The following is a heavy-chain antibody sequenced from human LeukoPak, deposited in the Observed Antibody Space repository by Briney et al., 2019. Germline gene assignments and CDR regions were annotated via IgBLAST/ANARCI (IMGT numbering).Heavy chain of an antibody. CDR2: INWNGGNI. Sequence: GGSLRLSCAASGFIFDDYGMSWVRQTPGKGLEWVSGINWNGGNINYADSVKGRFTISRDNSKNTLYLQMNSLRAEDTAVYYCAKRYLSDLDFDYWGQGTLVTVSS. D-gene: IGHD1-14*01. CDR1: GFIFDDYG. V-gene: IGHV3-20*04. J-gene: IGHJ4*02. CDR3: AKRYLSDLDFDY.